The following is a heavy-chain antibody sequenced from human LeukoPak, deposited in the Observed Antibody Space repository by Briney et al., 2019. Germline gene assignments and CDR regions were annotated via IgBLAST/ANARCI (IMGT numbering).Heavy chain of an antibody. CDR2: IVPIFGTA. CDR1: GGTFSSYA. Sequence: SVKVSCKASGGTFSSYAISWVRQAPGQGLEWMGGIVPIFGTANYAQKFQGRVTITADESTSTAYMELSSLRSEDTAVYYCARGGTNYYYYGMDVWGQGTTVTVSS. D-gene: IGHD1-7*01. V-gene: IGHV1-69*01. CDR3: ARGGTNYYYYGMDV. J-gene: IGHJ6*02.